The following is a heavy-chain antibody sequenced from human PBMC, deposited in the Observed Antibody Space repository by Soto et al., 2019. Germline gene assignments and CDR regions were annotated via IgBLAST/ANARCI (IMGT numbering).Heavy chain of an antibody. CDR1: GFTFSSYS. J-gene: IGHJ3*02. CDR3: ARRLRVDTAMVDRGFDAFYI. D-gene: IGHD5-18*01. CDR2: ISSSSSTI. V-gene: IGHV3-48*02. Sequence: PGGSLRLSCAASGFTFSSYSMNWVRQAPGKGLEWVSYISSSSSTIYYADSVKGRFTISRDNAKNSLYLQMNSLRDEDTAVYYCARRLRVDTAMVDRGFDAFYIWGQRTMVTVS.